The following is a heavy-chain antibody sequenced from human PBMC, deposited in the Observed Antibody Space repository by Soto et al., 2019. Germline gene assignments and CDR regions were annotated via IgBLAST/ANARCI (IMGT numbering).Heavy chain of an antibody. J-gene: IGHJ6*03. CDR1: GFTFSDYY. V-gene: IGHV3-11*01. CDR2: ISSSVSTI. Sequence: QVQLVESGGGLVKPGGSLRLSCAASGFTFSDYYMSWIRQAPGKGLEWVSYISSSVSTIYYADSVKGRFTISRDNAKNSLYLQMNSVRADDTAVYYCARRGVGGDYVSYYYYYMDVWGKGTTVTVSS. D-gene: IGHD4-17*01. CDR3: ARRGVGGDYVSYYYYYMDV.